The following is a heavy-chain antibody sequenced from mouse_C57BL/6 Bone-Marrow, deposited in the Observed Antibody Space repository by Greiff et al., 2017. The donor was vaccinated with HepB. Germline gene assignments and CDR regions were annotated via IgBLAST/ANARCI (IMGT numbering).Heavy chain of an antibody. CDR1: GYTFTDYE. V-gene: IGHV1-15*01. D-gene: IGHD1-1*01. CDR3: TRVYYYGSSYPFAY. J-gene: IGHJ3*01. Sequence: VKLVESGAELVRPGASVTLSCKASGYTFTDYEMHWVKQTPVHGLEWIGAIDPETGGTAYNQKFKGKAILTADKSSSTAYMELRSLTSEDSAVYYCTRVYYYGSSYPFAYWGQGTLVTVSA. CDR2: IDPETGGT.